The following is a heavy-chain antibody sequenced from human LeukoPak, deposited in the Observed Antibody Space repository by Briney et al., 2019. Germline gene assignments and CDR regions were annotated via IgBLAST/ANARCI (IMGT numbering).Heavy chain of an antibody. Sequence: ASVKVSCKASGYTFTSYHMHWVRQAPGQGLEWMGIINPSGGSTSYAQKFQGRVTMTRDTSTSTVYMELSSLRSEDTAVYYCARDSLTEGHDPWGQGTLVTVSS. CDR3: ARDSLTEGHDP. D-gene: IGHD1-14*01. CDR1: GYTFTSYH. CDR2: INPSGGST. V-gene: IGHV1-46*01. J-gene: IGHJ5*02.